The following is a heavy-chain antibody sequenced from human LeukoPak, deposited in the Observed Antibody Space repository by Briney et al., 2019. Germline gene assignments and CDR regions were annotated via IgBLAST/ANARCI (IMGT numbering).Heavy chain of an antibody. CDR1: GYTFTGYF. CDR2: INPNSGGT. D-gene: IGHD1-26*01. J-gene: IGHJ4*02. Sequence: ASVKVSCKASGYTFTGYFIHWVRQAPGQGLEWMGWINPNSGGTNYAQKFQGRVTMTRDTSISTAYMELSRLRSDDTAVYYCARDGIVGGTRGDYWGQGTLVTVSS. CDR3: ARDGIVGGTRGDY. V-gene: IGHV1-2*02.